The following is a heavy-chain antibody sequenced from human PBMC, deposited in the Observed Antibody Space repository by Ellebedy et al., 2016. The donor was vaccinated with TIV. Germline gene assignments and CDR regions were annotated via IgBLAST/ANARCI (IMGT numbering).Heavy chain of an antibody. Sequence: SETLSLXXDVSGASISSNYWWNWVRQPPGKGLEWIGEIFPPSGTTSYNPSLKSRVTMSVDTSKKQFSLNLSSVTAADTAVYYCATTGEYSYGYGIDYWGQGTLVTVSS. V-gene: IGHV4-4*02. J-gene: IGHJ4*02. CDR1: GASISSNYW. CDR3: ATTGEYSYGYGIDY. D-gene: IGHD5-18*01. CDR2: IFPPSGTT.